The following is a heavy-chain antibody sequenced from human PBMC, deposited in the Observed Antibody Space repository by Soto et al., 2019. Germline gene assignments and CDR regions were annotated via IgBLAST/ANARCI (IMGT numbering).Heavy chain of an antibody. D-gene: IGHD3-16*01. V-gene: IGHV4-59*03. Sequence: SETLSLTCDVSGGSFGDNYWTWIRHFPGKGLEWIGYIYYSGSTNYNPSVESRVSISVDASKAQFSLQLTSVTAADTALYYCAAGTLGAVWTPLDHWGQGILVTVSS. J-gene: IGHJ4*02. CDR2: IYYSGST. CDR3: AAGTLGAVWTPLDH. CDR1: GGSFGDNY.